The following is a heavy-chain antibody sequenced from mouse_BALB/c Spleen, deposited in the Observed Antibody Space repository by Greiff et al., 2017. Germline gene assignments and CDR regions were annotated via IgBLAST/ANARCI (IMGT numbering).Heavy chain of an antibody. CDR3: ARDRTPYYYGSSYVGFAY. D-gene: IGHD1-1*01. V-gene: IGHV5-4*02. Sequence: EVMLVESGGGLVKPGGSLKLSCAASGFTFSDYYMYWVRQTPEKRLEWVATISDGGSYTYYPDSVKGRFTISRDNAKNNLYLQMSSLKSEDTAMYYCARDRTPYYYGSSYVGFAYWGQGTLVTVSA. CDR2: ISDGGSYT. J-gene: IGHJ3*01. CDR1: GFTFSDYY.